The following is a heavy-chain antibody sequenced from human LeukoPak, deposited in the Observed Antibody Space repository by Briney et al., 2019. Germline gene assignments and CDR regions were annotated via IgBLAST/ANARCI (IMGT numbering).Heavy chain of an antibody. Sequence: PGESLKISCKGSGYSFTSYWIGRVRQMPGKGLEWMGIIYPGDSDTRYSPSFQGQVTVSADKSISTAYLQWSSLKASDTAMYYCARGDSGGSWETYYFDYWGQGTLVTVSS. CDR1: GYSFTSYW. CDR2: IYPGDSDT. CDR3: ARGDSGGSWETYYFDY. D-gene: IGHD2-15*01. V-gene: IGHV5-51*01. J-gene: IGHJ4*02.